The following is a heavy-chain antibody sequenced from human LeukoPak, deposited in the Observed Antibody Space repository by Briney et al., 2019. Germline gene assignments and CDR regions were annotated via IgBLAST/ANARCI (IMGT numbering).Heavy chain of an antibody. J-gene: IGHJ4*02. CDR3: ARLRYSGLDY. CDR1: GYTFTSYG. Sequence: GASVKVSCKASGYTFTSYGISWVRQATGQGLEWMGWIHPDSGNTDYAQKFQDRLTMTRETSTTTAYMELSSLRSEDTAVYYCARLRYSGLDYWGQGSLVSVSS. D-gene: IGHD1-26*01. V-gene: IGHV1-8*02. CDR2: IHPDSGNT.